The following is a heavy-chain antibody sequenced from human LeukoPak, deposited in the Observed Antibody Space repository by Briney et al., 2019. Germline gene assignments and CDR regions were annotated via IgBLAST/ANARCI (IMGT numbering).Heavy chain of an antibody. J-gene: IGHJ4*02. D-gene: IGHD3-16*02. CDR2: IKQDGSEK. CDR1: GFTFNSYS. V-gene: IGHV3-7*04. CDR3: ARGYLFDY. Sequence: PGGSLRLSCAASGFTFNSYSMHWVRQAPGKGLEWVANIKQDGSEKYYVDSVKGRFTISRDNAKNSLYLQMNSLRAEDTAVYYCARGYLFDYWGQGTLVTVSS.